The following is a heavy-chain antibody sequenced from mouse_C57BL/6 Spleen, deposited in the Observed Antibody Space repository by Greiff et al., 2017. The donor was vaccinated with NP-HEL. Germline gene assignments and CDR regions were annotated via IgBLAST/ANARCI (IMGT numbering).Heavy chain of an antibody. V-gene: IGHV1-64*01. CDR1: GYTFTSYW. D-gene: IGHD1-1*02. CDR3: ARWGGKDYFDY. J-gene: IGHJ2*01. CDR2: IHPNSGST. Sequence: QVQLQQSGAELVKPGASVKLSCKASGYTFTSYWMHWVKQRPGQGLEWIGMIHPNSGSTNYNEKFKSKATLTVDKSSSTAYMQLSSLTSEDSAVYYCARWGGKDYFDYWGQGTTLTVSS.